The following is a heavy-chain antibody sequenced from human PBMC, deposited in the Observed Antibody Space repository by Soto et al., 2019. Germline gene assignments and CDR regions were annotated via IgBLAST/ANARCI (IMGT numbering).Heavy chain of an antibody. Sequence: GGSLRLSCAASGFTFSDYYMSWIRQAPGKGLEWVSYISSSGSTIYYADSVKGRFTISRDNAKNSLYLQMNSLRARDTAVYYCARAQNYYDSSGLYYYYYGMDVWGQGTTVTVSS. CDR1: GFTFSDYY. CDR2: ISSSGSTI. V-gene: IGHV3-11*01. J-gene: IGHJ6*02. D-gene: IGHD3-22*01. CDR3: ARAQNYYDSSGLYYYYYGMDV.